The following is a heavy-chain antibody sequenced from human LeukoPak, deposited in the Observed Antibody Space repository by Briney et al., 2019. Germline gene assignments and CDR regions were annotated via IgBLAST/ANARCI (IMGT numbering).Heavy chain of an antibody. CDR3: TRDSSSWYRGYYYYYYGMDV. J-gene: IGHJ6*04. Sequence: PGRSLRLSCTASGFTFGDYAMSWVRQAPGKGLEWVGFIRSKAYGGTTEYAASVKGRFTISRDDSKSIAYLQMNSLKTEDTAVCYCTRDSSSWYRGYYYYYYGMDVWGKGTTVTVSS. V-gene: IGHV3-49*04. CDR2: IRSKAYGGTT. CDR1: GFTFGDYA. D-gene: IGHD6-13*01.